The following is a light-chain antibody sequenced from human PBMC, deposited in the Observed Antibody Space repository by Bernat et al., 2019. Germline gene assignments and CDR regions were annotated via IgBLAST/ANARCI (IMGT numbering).Light chain of an antibody. CDR2: KVS. V-gene: IGKV2-30*01. Sequence: DAVMTQSPLSLPGTLGQPASISCRSSQSLVYKDGITYLNWFHQRPGQSPRRLIYKVSNRDSGVPDRFSGRGSGTDFTLKISRVEAEDVGVYYCMQGTHWPYTVGQGTKLEIK. CDR1: QSLVYKDGITY. J-gene: IGKJ2*01. CDR3: MQGTHWPYT.